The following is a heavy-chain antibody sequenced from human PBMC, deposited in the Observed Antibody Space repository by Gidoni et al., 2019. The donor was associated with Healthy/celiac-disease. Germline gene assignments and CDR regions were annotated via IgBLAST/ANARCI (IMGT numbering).Heavy chain of an antibody. CDR1: GFTFNDYA. CDR3: AKAIFCSGGSCLFDAFDI. D-gene: IGHD2-15*01. CDR2: IRWTSDNI. Sequence: EVQLVESGGGLVQPGRSLRLSCAASGFTFNDYALHWVRQVPGKGPEWVSGIRWTSDNIGYADSVKGRFTISRDNAKNSLYLQMNSLRAEDTALYYCAKAIFCSGGSCLFDAFDIWGQGTLVTVSS. V-gene: IGHV3-9*01. J-gene: IGHJ3*02.